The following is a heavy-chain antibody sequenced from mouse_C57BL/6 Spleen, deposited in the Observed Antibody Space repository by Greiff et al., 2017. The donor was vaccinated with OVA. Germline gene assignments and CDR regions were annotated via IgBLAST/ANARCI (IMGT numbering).Heavy chain of an antibody. CDR2: INPSNGDT. V-gene: IGHV1-20*01. CDR3: ATSAIGTDYYGSSYWYFDV. J-gene: IGHJ1*03. Sequence: EVQLQESGPELVKPGDSVKISCKASGYSFTGYFMNWVMQSHGKSLEWIGRINPSNGDTFYNQKFKGKATLTVDKSSSTAHMELRSLTSEDSAVYYCATSAIGTDYYGSSYWYFDVWGTGTTVTVSS. CDR1: GYSFTGYF. D-gene: IGHD1-1*01.